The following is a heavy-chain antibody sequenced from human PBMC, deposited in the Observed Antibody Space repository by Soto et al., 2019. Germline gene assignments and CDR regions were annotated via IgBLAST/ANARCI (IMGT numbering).Heavy chain of an antibody. CDR3: ATMGQETAFYGSGSGFDMDV. J-gene: IGHJ6*02. D-gene: IGHD3-10*01. CDR1: GGTFSSYA. Sequence: QVQLVQSGAEVKKPGSSVKVSCKASGGTFSSYAISWVRQAPGQGLEWMGGIIPLFGIAKYAQKFQGRVTVAGEGSTGRGYMELSSLRSEDTAVYYCATMGQETAFYGSGSGFDMDVWGQGTPVTVSS. CDR2: IIPLFGIA. V-gene: IGHV1-69*01.